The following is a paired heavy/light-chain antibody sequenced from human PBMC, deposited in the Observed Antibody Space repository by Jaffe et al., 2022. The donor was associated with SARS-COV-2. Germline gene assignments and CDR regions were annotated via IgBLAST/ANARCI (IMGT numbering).Heavy chain of an antibody. D-gene: IGHD4-17*01. Sequence: QVQLVESGGGVVQPGRSLRLSCAASGFTFSSYAMHWVRQAPGKGLEWVAVISYDGSNKYYADSVKGRFTISRDNSKNTLYLQMNSLRAEDTAVYYCAREGGNYGDYVEYYYYGMDVWGQGTTVTVSS. CDR1: GFTFSSYA. V-gene: IGHV3-30-3*01. J-gene: IGHJ6*02. CDR3: AREGGNYGDYVEYYYYGMDV. CDR2: ISYDGSNK.
Light chain of an antibody. Sequence: DIVMTQSPLSLPVTPGEPASISCRSSQSLLHSNGYNYLDWYLQKPGQSPQLLIYLGSNRASGVPDRFSGSGSGTDFTLKISRVEAEDVGVYYCMQALQTVTFGGGTKVEIK. V-gene: IGKV2-28*01. J-gene: IGKJ4*01. CDR3: MQALQTVT. CDR1: QSLLHSNGYNY. CDR2: LGS.